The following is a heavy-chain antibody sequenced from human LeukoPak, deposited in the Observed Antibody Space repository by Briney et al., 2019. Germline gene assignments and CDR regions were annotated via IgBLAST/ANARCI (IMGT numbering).Heavy chain of an antibody. V-gene: IGHV3-20*04. CDR2: INWNGGST. CDR1: GFTFDDYG. D-gene: IGHD3-10*01. CDR3: ARDRGRYYGSGSHP. Sequence: AGGSLRLSCAASGFTFDDYGMSWVRQVPGKGLEWVSGINWNGGSTGYADSVKGRFTISRDNGKNILFLHMSGLRVEDTAFYYCARDRGRYYGSGSHPWGQGTLVTVSS. J-gene: IGHJ5*02.